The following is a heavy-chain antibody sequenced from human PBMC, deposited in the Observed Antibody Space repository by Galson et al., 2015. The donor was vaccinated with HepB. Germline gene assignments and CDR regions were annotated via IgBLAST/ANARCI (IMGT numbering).Heavy chain of an antibody. CDR3: ARAQYDSSGYYYGALDY. CDR2: IIPILGIA. V-gene: IGHV1-69*02. CDR1: GGTFSSYT. Sequence: SVKVSCKASGGTFSSYTISWVRQAPGQGLEWMGRIIPILGIANYAQKFQGRVTITADKSTSTAYMELSSLRSEDTAVYYCARAQYDSSGYYYGALDYWGQGTLVTVS. J-gene: IGHJ4*02. D-gene: IGHD3-22*01.